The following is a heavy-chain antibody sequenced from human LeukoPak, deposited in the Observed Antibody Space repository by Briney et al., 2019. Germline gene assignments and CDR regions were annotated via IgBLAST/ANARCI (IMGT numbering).Heavy chain of an antibody. V-gene: IGHV4-34*01. CDR2: INHSGST. CDR1: GGSFSGYY. Sequence: SETLSLTCAVYGGSFSGYYWSWIRQPPGKGLEWIGEINHSGSTNYNPSLKSRVTISVDTSKNQFSLKLSSVTAADTAVYYCARDDYYYGSGSFDYWGQGTLVTVSS. CDR3: ARDDYYYGSGSFDY. J-gene: IGHJ4*02. D-gene: IGHD3-10*01.